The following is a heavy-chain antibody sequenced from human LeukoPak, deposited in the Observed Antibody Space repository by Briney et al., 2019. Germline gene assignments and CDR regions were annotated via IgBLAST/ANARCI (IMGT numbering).Heavy chain of an antibody. CDR2: ISAYNGNT. D-gene: IGHD1-26*01. CDR1: GYTFTSYG. V-gene: IGHV1-18*01. Sequence: ASVKVSCKASGYTFTSYGISWVRQAPGQGLEWMGWISAYNGNTNYAQMLQGRVTMTTDTSTSTAYMELRSLRSDDTAVYYCARSPFSGSYLGSFDYWGQGTLVTVSS. J-gene: IGHJ4*02. CDR3: ARSPFSGSYLGSFDY.